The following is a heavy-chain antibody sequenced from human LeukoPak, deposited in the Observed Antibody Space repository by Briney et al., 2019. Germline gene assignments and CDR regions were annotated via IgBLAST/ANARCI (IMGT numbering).Heavy chain of an antibody. V-gene: IGHV4-38-2*02. CDR2: FYHSGSGST. CDR3: ARVITVRGVIFDY. Sequence: KSSEALSLTCSVSGYSISNGYYWGWIRQPPGKGLEWIGSFYHSGSGSTYYKPPLKSRVTISVDTTKNQFSLKLNSVTAADTAVYYCARVITVRGVIFDYWGQGTLVTVSS. D-gene: IGHD3-16*01. CDR1: GYSISNGYY. J-gene: IGHJ4*02.